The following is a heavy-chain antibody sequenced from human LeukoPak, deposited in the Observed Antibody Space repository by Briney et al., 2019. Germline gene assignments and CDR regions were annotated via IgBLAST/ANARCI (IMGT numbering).Heavy chain of an antibody. D-gene: IGHD5-12*01. Sequence: ASVKVSCKASGYTLTNYGITWVRQAPGQGLEWMGWISPYNGKTNYAQKLQGRVILTTDTSTTTTYMELRSLRFDDTAIYYFARSHSGSLRAPFDYWGQGTLVTVSS. J-gene: IGHJ4*02. CDR1: GYTLTNYG. CDR2: ISPYNGKT. V-gene: IGHV1-18*01. CDR3: ARSHSGSLRAPFDY.